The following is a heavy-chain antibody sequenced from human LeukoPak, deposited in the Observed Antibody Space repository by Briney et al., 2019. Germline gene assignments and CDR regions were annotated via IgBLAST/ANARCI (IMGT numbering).Heavy chain of an antibody. CDR3: ARLRGVITYYYYGMDV. CDR2: ISAYNGNT. D-gene: IGHD3-10*01. J-gene: IGHJ6*02. Sequence: ASVKVSCKASGYTFTSYGISWVRQAPGQGLEWMGWISAYNGNTNYAQKLQGRVTMTTDTSTSTAYMELRSLRSDDTAVYYCARLRGVITYYYYGMDVWGQGTTVTVSS. V-gene: IGHV1-18*01. CDR1: GYTFTSYG.